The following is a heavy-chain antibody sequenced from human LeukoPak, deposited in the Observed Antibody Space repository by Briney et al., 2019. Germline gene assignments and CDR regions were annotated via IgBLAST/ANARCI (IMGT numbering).Heavy chain of an antibody. Sequence: GGSLRLSCAASGFTFSSYGVHWVRQAPGKGLEWVAVIWYDGSNKYYADSVKGRFTISRDNSKNTLYLQMNSLRAEDTAVYYCAREAIAAAGTSRYGMDVWGQGTTVTVSS. CDR3: AREAIAAAGTSRYGMDV. CDR2: IWYDGSNK. D-gene: IGHD6-13*01. CDR1: GFTFSSYG. J-gene: IGHJ6*02. V-gene: IGHV3-33*01.